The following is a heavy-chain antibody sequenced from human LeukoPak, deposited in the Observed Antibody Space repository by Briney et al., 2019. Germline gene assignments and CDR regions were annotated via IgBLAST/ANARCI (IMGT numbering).Heavy chain of an antibody. D-gene: IGHD3-22*01. Sequence: SETLSLTXTVSGGSISSSSYYWGWIRQPPGKGLEWIGSIYYSGSTYYNPSLKSRVTISVDTSKNQFSLKLSSVTAADMAVYYCARHPDEAGYYYDSSGYYYVDWFDPWGQGTLVTVSS. J-gene: IGHJ5*02. CDR2: IYYSGST. CDR3: ARHPDEAGYYYDSSGYYYVDWFDP. CDR1: GGSISSSSYY. V-gene: IGHV4-39*01.